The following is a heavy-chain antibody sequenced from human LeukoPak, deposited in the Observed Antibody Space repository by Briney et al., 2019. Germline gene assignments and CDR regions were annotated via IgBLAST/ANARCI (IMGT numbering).Heavy chain of an antibody. CDR2: ISGSGGST. CDR3: AKCGIGDDYGDYVHY. Sequence: GGSLRLSCAASGFTFSSYAMSWVRQAPGKGLEWVSSISGSGGSTYYADSVKGRFTISRDNSKNTLYLQMNSLRAEDTAVYYCAKCGIGDDYGDYVHYWGQGTMVSVSS. J-gene: IGHJ4*02. V-gene: IGHV3-23*01. CDR1: GFTFSSYA. D-gene: IGHD4-17*01.